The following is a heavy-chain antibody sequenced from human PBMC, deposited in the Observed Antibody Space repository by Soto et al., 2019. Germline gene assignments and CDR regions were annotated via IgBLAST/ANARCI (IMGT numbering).Heavy chain of an antibody. J-gene: IGHJ6*03. D-gene: IGHD5-12*01. Sequence: GGSLRLSCAASGFTFSSYAMSWVRQAPGKGLEWVSAISGSGGSTYYADSVKGRFTISRDNSKNTLYLQMNSLRAEDTAVYYCAKPARGYDSRYYYYYMDVWGKGTTVTVSS. CDR3: AKPARGYDSRYYYYYMDV. V-gene: IGHV3-23*01. CDR2: ISGSGGST. CDR1: GFTFSSYA.